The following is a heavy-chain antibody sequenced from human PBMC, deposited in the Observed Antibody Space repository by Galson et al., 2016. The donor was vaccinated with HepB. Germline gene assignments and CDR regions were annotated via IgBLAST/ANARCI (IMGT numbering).Heavy chain of an antibody. J-gene: IGHJ4*02. Sequence: SLRLSCAASGFIFSSYGMHWVRQAPGKGLEWVAVIWFDGSDKYYADSVKGRFTISRDNSKNTVYLQMNSLRVEDTAVYYCVRGAGGYAPHFDYWGQGTLVTASS. CDR1: GFIFSSYG. CDR2: IWFDGSDK. D-gene: IGHD5-12*01. CDR3: VRGAGGYAPHFDY. V-gene: IGHV3-33*01.